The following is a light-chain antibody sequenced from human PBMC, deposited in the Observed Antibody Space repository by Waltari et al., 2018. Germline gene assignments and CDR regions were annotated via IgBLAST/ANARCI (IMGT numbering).Light chain of an antibody. V-gene: IGKV3-15*01. CDR3: QQYEEWPPLT. CDR2: DAS. Sequence: EIVMTQSPATLSVSPGDRATLSCRASQSVGSNLAWYQHRPGQPPRLLIHDASTRATDIPARFSGRGSGTEFTLTISSLQSEDFAVYYCQQYEEWPPLTFGGGTKVDIK. J-gene: IGKJ4*01. CDR1: QSVGSN.